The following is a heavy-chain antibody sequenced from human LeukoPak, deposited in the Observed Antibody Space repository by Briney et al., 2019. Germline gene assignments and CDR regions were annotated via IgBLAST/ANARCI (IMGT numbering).Heavy chain of an antibody. CDR3: ARVDGDYFYYYYMDA. J-gene: IGHJ6*03. CDR2: ISAYNGNT. V-gene: IGHV1-18*01. CDR1: GYTFTSYG. D-gene: IGHD4-17*01. Sequence: GASVKVSCKASGYTFTSYGISWVRQAPGQGLEWMGWISAYNGNTNYAQKLQGRVTMTTDTSTSTAYMELRSLRSDDTAVYYCARVDGDYFYYYYMDAWGKGTTVTVSS.